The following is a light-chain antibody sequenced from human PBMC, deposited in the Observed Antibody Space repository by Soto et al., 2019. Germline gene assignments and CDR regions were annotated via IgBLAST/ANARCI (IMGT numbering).Light chain of an antibody. V-gene: IGKV3-15*01. J-gene: IGKJ1*01. CDR1: QSVSNN. CDR2: SAS. CDR3: QQYYNWPRT. Sequence: ETVMTHSPATLSVSPGERATLSCSASQSVSNNLAWYHQKPGQAPRLLIYSASIRATGIPARFSGSGSGTEFTLTISSLQSEDFAVYYCQQYYNWPRTFGQGTKVDIK.